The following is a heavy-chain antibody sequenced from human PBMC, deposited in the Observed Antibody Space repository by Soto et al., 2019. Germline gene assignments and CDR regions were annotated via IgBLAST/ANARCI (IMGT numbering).Heavy chain of an antibody. Sequence: GGSLRLSCAASGFTFSSYAMSWVRQAPGKGLEWVSAISGSGGSTYYADSVKGRFTISSDNSKNTLYLQMNSLRAEDTAVYYCAKDLPMDSSGYYFDYWGQGTLVTVSS. V-gene: IGHV3-23*01. D-gene: IGHD3-22*01. J-gene: IGHJ4*02. CDR2: ISGSGGST. CDR3: AKDLPMDSSGYYFDY. CDR1: GFTFSSYA.